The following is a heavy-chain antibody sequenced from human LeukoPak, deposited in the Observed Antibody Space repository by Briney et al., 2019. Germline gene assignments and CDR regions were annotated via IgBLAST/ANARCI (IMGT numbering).Heavy chain of an antibody. D-gene: IGHD4-23*01. Sequence: GGSLRLSCAASGFSFSTYTMNWVRQAPGKGLERVAGIQHDGGRTYYADSVKGRCTISRDNAKNSLYLQMNSLRAEDTAVYYCAREALTVDHGMDVWGQGTTVTVSS. CDR1: GFSFSTYT. CDR3: AREALTVDHGMDV. CDR2: IQHDGGRT. V-gene: IGHV3-30-3*01. J-gene: IGHJ6*02.